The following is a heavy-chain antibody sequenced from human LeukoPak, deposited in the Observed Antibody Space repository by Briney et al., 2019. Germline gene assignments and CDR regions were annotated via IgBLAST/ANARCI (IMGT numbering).Heavy chain of an antibody. J-gene: IGHJ4*02. CDR3: ARVAGLRYFDWVDY. D-gene: IGHD3-9*01. V-gene: IGHV1-18*04. CDR1: GYTFTSYG. CDR2: ISTYNGNT. Sequence: ASVKVSCKASGYTFTSYGFSWVRQAPGHGLEWMGWISTYNGNTNYAQKLQGRVTMTTDTSTSTAYMELRSLRSDGTAVYYCARVAGLRYFDWVDYWGQGTLVTVSS.